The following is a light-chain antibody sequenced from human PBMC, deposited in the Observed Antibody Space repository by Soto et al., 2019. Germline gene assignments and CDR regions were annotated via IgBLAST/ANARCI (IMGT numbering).Light chain of an antibody. CDR3: SSYTRAKTYV. V-gene: IGLV2-14*01. CDR1: SSDIGGYNM. J-gene: IGLJ1*01. CDR2: EVT. Sequence: QSVLTQPASVSGSPGQSITISCTGTSSDIGGYNMVSWYQQHPRKAPKLMIYEVTNRPSGISDRFSASKSGNTASLTISGLQAEDEGDYYCSSYTRAKTYVFGTGTKVTV.